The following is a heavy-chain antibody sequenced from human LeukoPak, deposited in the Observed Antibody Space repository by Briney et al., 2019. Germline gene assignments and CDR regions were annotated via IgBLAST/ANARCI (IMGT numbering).Heavy chain of an antibody. Sequence: GGSLRLSCAASGFTFSSYAMNWVRQAPGKGLEWVSAISASGGRTYYTDSVKGRFTFSRDNAKNTLYLQMNSLRAEDTAVYYCARDVTAVAVHFDYWGQGTLVTVSS. CDR1: GFTFSSYA. CDR2: ISASGGRT. V-gene: IGHV3-23*01. D-gene: IGHD6-19*01. CDR3: ARDVTAVAVHFDY. J-gene: IGHJ4*02.